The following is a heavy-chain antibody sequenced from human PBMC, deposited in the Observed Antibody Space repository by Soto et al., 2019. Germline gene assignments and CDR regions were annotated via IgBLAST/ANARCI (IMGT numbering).Heavy chain of an antibody. CDR3: ARVSSGSYRTFDC. CDR1: GDSISSSNW. D-gene: IGHD1-26*01. J-gene: IGHJ4*02. CDR2: IYHSGST. V-gene: IGHV4-4*02. Sequence: QVQLQESGPGLVKPSGTLSLTCAVSGDSISSSNWWSWVRQSPGKGLEWIGEIYHSGSTNYNPSLKSRVTISVDKSKNHFSLTLGSVTAADTALYYCARVSSGSYRTFDCWGQGTLVTVSS.